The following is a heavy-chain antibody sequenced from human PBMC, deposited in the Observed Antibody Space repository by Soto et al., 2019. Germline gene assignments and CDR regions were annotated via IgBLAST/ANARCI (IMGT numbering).Heavy chain of an antibody. CDR1: GGSFSGYY. CDR2: INHSGST. V-gene: IGHV4-34*01. D-gene: IGHD7-27*01. CDR3: ARDNWGAAFDI. J-gene: IGHJ3*02. Sequence: GSLRLSCAVYGGSFSGYYWSWIRQPPGKGLEWIGEINHSGSTNYNPSLKSRVTISVDTSKNQFSLKLSSVTAADTAVYYCARDNWGAAFDIWGQGTMVTVSS.